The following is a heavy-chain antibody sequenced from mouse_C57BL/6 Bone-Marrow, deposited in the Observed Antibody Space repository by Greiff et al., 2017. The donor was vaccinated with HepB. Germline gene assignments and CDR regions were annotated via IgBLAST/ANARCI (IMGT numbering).Heavy chain of an antibody. Sequence: EVKLVESGPGMVKPSQSLSLTCTVTGYSITSGYDWHWIRHFPGNKLEWMGYISYSGSTNYNPSLKSRISITHDTSKNHFFLKLNSVTTEDTATYYCARGTSMVIDWYFDVWGTGTTVTVSS. J-gene: IGHJ1*03. V-gene: IGHV3-1*01. CDR1: GYSITSGYD. CDR2: ISYSGST. D-gene: IGHD2-10*02. CDR3: ARGTSMVIDWYFDV.